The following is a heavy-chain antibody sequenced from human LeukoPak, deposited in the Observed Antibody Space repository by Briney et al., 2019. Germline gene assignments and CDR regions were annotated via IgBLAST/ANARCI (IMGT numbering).Heavy chain of an antibody. V-gene: IGHV3-48*03. CDR3: ARDTVTTSRWIYYGMDV. Sequence: GGSLRPSCAASGFTFSSYEMNWVRQAPGKGLEWVSYISSSGSTIYYADSVKGRFTISRDNAKNSLYLQMNSLRAEDTAVYYCARDTVTTSRWIYYGMDVWGQGTTVTVSS. J-gene: IGHJ6*02. CDR1: GFTFSSYE. D-gene: IGHD4-17*01. CDR2: ISSSGSTI.